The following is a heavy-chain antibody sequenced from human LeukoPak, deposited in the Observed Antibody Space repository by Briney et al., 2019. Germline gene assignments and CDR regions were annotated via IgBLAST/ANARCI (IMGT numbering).Heavy chain of an antibody. J-gene: IGHJ4*02. CDR2: ISYGDGRAK. D-gene: IGHD6-19*01. CDR1: GFTFITYG. V-gene: IGHV3-30*03. CDR3: ARKAVTGSGPAHFDY. Sequence: PGGSLRCSSAASGFTFITYGSHWGRQAPGKGLEWVAVISYGDGRAKFYADSVKGRFTISRDNSKNTLYMQMNSLSAEDTAVYYCARKAVTGSGPAHFDYWGQGTLVTVSS.